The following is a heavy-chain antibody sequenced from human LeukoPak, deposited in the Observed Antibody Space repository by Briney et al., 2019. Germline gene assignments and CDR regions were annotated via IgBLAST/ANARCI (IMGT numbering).Heavy chain of an antibody. CDR1: GFTLSSYE. CDR2: ISSSGSTI. V-gene: IGHV3-48*03. D-gene: IGHD3-10*01. J-gene: IGHJ6*02. Sequence: GGSLRLSRAASGFTLSSYEMNWVRQAPGKGLEWVSYISSSGSTIYYADSVKGRFTISRDNAKNSLYLQMNSLRAEDTAVYYCAREAAYYYGSGSTPGTGMDVWGQGTTVTVSS. CDR3: AREAAYYYGSGSTPGTGMDV.